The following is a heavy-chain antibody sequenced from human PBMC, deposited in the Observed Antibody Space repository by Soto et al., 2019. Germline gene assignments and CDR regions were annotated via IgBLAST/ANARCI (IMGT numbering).Heavy chain of an antibody. J-gene: IGHJ4*02. V-gene: IGHV3-66*01. Sequence: EVQLVQSGGGLVQPGGSLRLSCAASGFTITNNQMNWVRQAPGKGLAWVALVYCGADRESAEYSDSVKGRFSISRDTSKNTVNLQMNSLRVEDTAIYYCARDSYSRYWGQGTLVIVSS. CDR2: VYCGADRESA. CDR3: ARDSYSRY. CDR1: GFTITNNQ. D-gene: IGHD6-13*01.